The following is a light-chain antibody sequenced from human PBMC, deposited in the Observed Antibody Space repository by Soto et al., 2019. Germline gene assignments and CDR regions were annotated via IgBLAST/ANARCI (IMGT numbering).Light chain of an antibody. V-gene: IGKV1-9*01. J-gene: IGKJ1*01. CDR1: PRISSH. Sequence: DYPMHQFTSTMSGSECARVTITCRASPRISSHLAWYQQKPGQAPKPLIYAASTWQSGVPSRFSGSGSGTDFTLTISSRQPADLATYYCQHDNSYSEACGQGTKVDI. CDR3: QHDNSYSEA. CDR2: AAS.